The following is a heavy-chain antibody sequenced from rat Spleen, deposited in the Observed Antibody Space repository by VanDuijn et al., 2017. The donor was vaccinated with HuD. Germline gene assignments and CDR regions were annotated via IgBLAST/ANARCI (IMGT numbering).Heavy chain of an antibody. CDR1: GFTFNNYW. V-gene: IGHV5-31*01. CDR3: ARRHYGYTDYFDY. J-gene: IGHJ2*01. D-gene: IGHD1-6*01. CDR2: ISNTGGST. Sequence: EVQLVESGGGLVQRGRSLKLTCVASGFTFNNYWVTWIRQAPVQWREWVASISNTGGSTYYPDSVKGRFTISSENAKSTLYMQMDSLRSEDTATYYCARRHYGYTDYFDYWCQGVMVTVSS.